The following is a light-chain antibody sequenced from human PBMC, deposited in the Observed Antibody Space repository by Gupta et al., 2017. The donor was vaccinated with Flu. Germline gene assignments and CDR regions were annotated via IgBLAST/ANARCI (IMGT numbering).Light chain of an antibody. J-gene: IGKJ4*01. CDR1: QSVSHY. CDR3: QQHDNWPPT. Sequence: EVVLTQSPATLSLSPGERATLSCRASQSVSHYLAWYQQKPGQAPRLLIFHATSRATGIPARFGGSGSGTDFTLAISSLDPEDFAVYYCQQHDNWPPTFGGGTKVEIK. CDR2: HAT. V-gene: IGKV3-11*01.